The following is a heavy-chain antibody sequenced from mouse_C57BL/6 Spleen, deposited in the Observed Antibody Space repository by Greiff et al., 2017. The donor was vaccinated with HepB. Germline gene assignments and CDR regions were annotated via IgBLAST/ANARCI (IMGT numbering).Heavy chain of an antibody. CDR2: IYPGSGST. CDR1: GYTFTSYW. D-gene: IGHD1-1*01. Sequence: QVQLKQPGAELVKPGASVKMSCKASGYTFTSYWITWVKQRPGQGLEWIGDIYPGSGSTNYNEKFKSKATLTVDTSSSTAYMQLSSLTSEDSAVYYCARDRYYYGSSYYAMDYWGQGTSVTVSS. J-gene: IGHJ4*01. V-gene: IGHV1-55*01. CDR3: ARDRYYYGSSYYAMDY.